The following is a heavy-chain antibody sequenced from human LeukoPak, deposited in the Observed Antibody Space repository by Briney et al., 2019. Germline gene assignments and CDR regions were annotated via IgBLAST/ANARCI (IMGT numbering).Heavy chain of an antibody. CDR1: GGTFSSYA. CDR2: IIPIFGTA. Sequence: ASVTVSCKASGGTFSSYAISWVRQAPGQGLEWMGGIIPIFGTANYAQKFQGRVTITTDESTSTAYMELSSLRSEDTAVYYCATTLTTVVEYYYYYYMDVWGKGTTVTVSS. D-gene: IGHD4-23*01. CDR3: ATTLTTVVEYYYYYYMDV. J-gene: IGHJ6*03. V-gene: IGHV1-69*05.